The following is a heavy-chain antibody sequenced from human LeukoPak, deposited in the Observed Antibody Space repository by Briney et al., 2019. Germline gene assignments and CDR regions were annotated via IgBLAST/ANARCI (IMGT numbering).Heavy chain of an antibody. V-gene: IGHV1-2*02. Sequence: ASVKVSCKASGYTISGFYMHWVRQAPGQGLEWMGWINPTTGGTNYAQKFQGRFTMTRDTSISTAYMEMSSLISDDTAVYYCATVAVRSTSWYVNYWGQGTLVTVSS. D-gene: IGHD6-13*01. CDR2: INPTTGGT. CDR1: GYTISGFY. J-gene: IGHJ4*02. CDR3: ATVAVRSTSWYVNY.